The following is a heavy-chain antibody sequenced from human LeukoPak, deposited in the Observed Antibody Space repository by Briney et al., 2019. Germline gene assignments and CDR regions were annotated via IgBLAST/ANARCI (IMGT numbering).Heavy chain of an antibody. CDR1: GNSISSGDNY. CDR3: ARIATAGIYYMDV. Sequence: SETLSLTCTVSGNSISSGDNYWSWIRQPAGKGLEWIGRIYTSGSTNYSPSLKSRVTISGDTSKNHFSLKLTSVTAADTAVYYCARIATAGIYYMDVWGKGTTVTVSS. CDR2: IYTSGST. J-gene: IGHJ6*03. V-gene: IGHV4-61*02. D-gene: IGHD6-13*01.